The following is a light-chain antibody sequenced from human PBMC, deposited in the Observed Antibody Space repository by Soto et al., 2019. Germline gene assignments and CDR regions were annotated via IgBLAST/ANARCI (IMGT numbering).Light chain of an antibody. CDR1: QSVSSN. CDR3: QQYKNWHLYT. Sequence: EIVMTQSPATLSVSPGESATLSCRASQSVSSNLAWYQQKPGQAPRLLIYGASTRATGIPARFSGSGSGTDFTLTISSLQSEDFVVYYCQQYKNWHLYTFGQGTKLEIK. V-gene: IGKV3-15*01. J-gene: IGKJ2*01. CDR2: GAS.